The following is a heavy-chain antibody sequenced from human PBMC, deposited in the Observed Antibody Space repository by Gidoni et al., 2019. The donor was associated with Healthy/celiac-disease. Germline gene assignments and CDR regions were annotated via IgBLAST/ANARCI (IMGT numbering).Heavy chain of an antibody. D-gene: IGHD3-10*01. CDR2: IYYSGST. CDR3: ARDRYYYGTFDM. J-gene: IGHJ3*02. V-gene: IGHV4-59*01. CDR1: GGYISSYY. Sequence: QVQLQASGPGLVKPPETLSLTCTVPGGYISSYYWSWIRQPPGKGLEWIGYIYYSGSTNYNPSLKSRVTISVDTSKNQFSLKLNSVTAADTAVYYCARDRYYYGTFDMWGQGTMVTVSS.